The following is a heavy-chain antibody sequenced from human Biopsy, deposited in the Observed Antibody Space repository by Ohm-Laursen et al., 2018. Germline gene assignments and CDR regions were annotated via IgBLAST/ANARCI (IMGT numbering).Heavy chain of an antibody. CDR1: GHTFTTYY. CDR3: VLAAFDY. Sequence: ASVTVSCKASGHTFTTYYIHWVRQAPGQGLEWMGIINPGGNSTAYTQNFQGRVTMTWDTSTTTVYMELSSLRSEDTAVYYCVLAAFDYWGQGTLVTVPS. D-gene: IGHD2-15*01. CDR2: INPGGNST. V-gene: IGHV1-46*01. J-gene: IGHJ4*02.